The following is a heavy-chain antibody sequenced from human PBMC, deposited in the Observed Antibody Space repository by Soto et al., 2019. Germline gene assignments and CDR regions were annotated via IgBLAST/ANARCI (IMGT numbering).Heavy chain of an antibody. CDR3: AKMSSGSSDRNFDY. J-gene: IGHJ4*02. Sequence: EVQLVESGGGLVKHGGSLRLSCAASGFTFSSYSMNWVRQAPGKGLEWVSSISSSSSYIYYADSVKGRLTISIDNAKNSLYLQMNNLRAENTAGYYFAKMSSGSSDRNFDYWVQGTLVTVSS. V-gene: IGHV3-21*01. CDR1: GFTFSSYS. D-gene: IGHD3-10*01. CDR2: ISSSSSYI.